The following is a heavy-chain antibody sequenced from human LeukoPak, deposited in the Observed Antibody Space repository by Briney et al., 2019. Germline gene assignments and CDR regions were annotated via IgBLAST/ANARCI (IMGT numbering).Heavy chain of an antibody. D-gene: IGHD6-13*01. CDR2: INHSGGT. Sequence: SETLSLTCAVYGGSFSGYYWSWIRQPPGKGLEWIGEINHSGGTNYNPSLKSRVTISVDTSKNQFSLKLSSVTAADTAVYYCARRKKYSSSWYREHLDYWGQGTLVTVSS. J-gene: IGHJ4*02. V-gene: IGHV4-34*01. CDR3: ARRKKYSSSWYREHLDY. CDR1: GGSFSGYY.